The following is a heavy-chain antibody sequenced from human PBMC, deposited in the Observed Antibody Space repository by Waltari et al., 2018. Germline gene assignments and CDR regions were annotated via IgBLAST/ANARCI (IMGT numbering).Heavy chain of an antibody. D-gene: IGHD3-3*01. CDR2: VYSSGTT. CDR3: ARGRFLFRWYSFDP. J-gene: IGHJ5*02. Sequence: QVQLQESGPGLVKPSETLSLTCTVSGGSISSYYWSWIRRPAGKGLEWIGRVYSSGTTNYNPSLKSRVTMSLDTSKNQFSLNLSSETAADTAVYYCARGRFLFRWYSFDPWGQGIPVTVSS. V-gene: IGHV4-4*07. CDR1: GGSISSYY.